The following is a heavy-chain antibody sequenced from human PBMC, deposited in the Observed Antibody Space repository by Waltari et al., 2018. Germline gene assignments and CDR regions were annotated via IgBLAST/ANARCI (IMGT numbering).Heavy chain of an antibody. V-gene: IGHV3-33*01. D-gene: IGHD1-26*01. CDR3: ARDQYGESFYYAMNV. J-gene: IGHJ6*02. CDR2: RWYDGSKK. CDR1: GFSFTNYG. Sequence: QEKLVESGGGVVQSGRSLKLSCEASGFSFTNYGMRWVRQAPGKGLEWVAIRWYDGSKKYYADSVKGRFDISRDNSRNTLYLQMDSLRAEDTAVYFCARDQYGESFYYAMNVWGQGTAVTVSS.